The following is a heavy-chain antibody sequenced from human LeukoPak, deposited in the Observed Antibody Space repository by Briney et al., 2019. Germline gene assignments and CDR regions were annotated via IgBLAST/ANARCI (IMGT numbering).Heavy chain of an antibody. CDR1: NGSTSSSSYY. J-gene: IGHJ4*02. D-gene: IGHD5-12*01. Sequence: SETLSLTCTVSNGSTSSSSYYWGWTRQPPGKGLEWIGSIYYSGSTYYNPSLKSRLTISVDTSKNHFSLQLSSVTAADTAVYYCASAGSSGYDFDYWGQGTLVTVSS. CDR2: IYYSGST. V-gene: IGHV4-39*02. CDR3: ASAGSSGYDFDY.